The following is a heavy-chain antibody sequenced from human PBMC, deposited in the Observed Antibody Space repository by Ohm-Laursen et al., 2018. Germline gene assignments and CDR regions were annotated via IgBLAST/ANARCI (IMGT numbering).Heavy chain of an antibody. Sequence: SLRLSCSASGFTFSDYWMSWVRQAPGKGLEWVANIKQDGSEKYFLDSVKGRFTISRDNAKNSLYLQMNSLRVEDTAVFYCATDPGSGWFDYWGQGTLVTVSS. D-gene: IGHD6-19*01. CDR3: ATDPGSGWFDY. V-gene: IGHV3-7*01. CDR1: GFTFSDYW. J-gene: IGHJ4*02. CDR2: IKQDGSEK.